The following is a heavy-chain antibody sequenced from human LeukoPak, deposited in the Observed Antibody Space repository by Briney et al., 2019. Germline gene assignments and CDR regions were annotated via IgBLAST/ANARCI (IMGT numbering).Heavy chain of an antibody. J-gene: IGHJ4*02. CDR1: EFNFSSYC. D-gene: IGHD3-22*01. V-gene: IGHV3-7*01. Sequence: GGSLRLSCAASEFNFSSYCMSWVRQAPVRGLEWVATIKKDGSEKYYVDSVKGRFTISRDNAKNSLYLEMSSLRAEDTAVYYCARVYYHDYSTYRHFDHWGQGTLVTVSS. CDR3: ARVYYHDYSTYRHFDH. CDR2: IKKDGSEK.